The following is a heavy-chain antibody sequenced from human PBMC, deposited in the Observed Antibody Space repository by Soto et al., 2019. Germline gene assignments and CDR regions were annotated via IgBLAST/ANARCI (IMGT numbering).Heavy chain of an antibody. Sequence: SQTLSLTCAISGDSVSSNSAAWNWIRQSPSRGLEWLGSTYYRSKWNNDYAVSVKSRITINPDTSKNQFSLQLNSVTPEDTAVYYCARVEPYHDAFDIWGQGTMVTVSS. CDR3: ARVEPYHDAFDI. CDR2: TYYRSKWNN. CDR1: GDSVSSNSAA. V-gene: IGHV6-1*01. J-gene: IGHJ3*02. D-gene: IGHD3-22*01.